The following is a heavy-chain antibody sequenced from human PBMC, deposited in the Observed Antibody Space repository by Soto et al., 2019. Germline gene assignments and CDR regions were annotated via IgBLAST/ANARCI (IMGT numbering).Heavy chain of an antibody. Sequence: QVQLVQSGAEVKKPGSSVKVSCKASGGTFSSYAISWVRQAPGQGLEWMGGIIPIFGTANYAQKFQGRVTITADKSTSTAYMELSSLRSEDTAVYYCARATDYGPTHPLSPADWFDPWGQGTLVTVSS. V-gene: IGHV1-69*06. D-gene: IGHD4-17*01. J-gene: IGHJ5*02. CDR1: GGTFSSYA. CDR3: ARATDYGPTHPLSPADWFDP. CDR2: IIPIFGTA.